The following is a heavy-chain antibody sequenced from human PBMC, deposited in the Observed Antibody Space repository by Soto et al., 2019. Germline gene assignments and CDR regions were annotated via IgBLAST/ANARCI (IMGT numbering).Heavy chain of an antibody. J-gene: IGHJ4*02. CDR3: AHRILRTVFGLVTTTAIYFDF. CDR2: IYWDDDK. V-gene: IGHV2-5*02. Sequence: QITLNESGPTVVKPAETLTLTCTFSGFSLTTSGVGVGWIRQSPGKAPEWLALIYWDDDKRYSESLKSRLSITKDTSKNQVVLTMASVDPADTPTYYCAHRILRTVFGLVTTTAIYFDFWGQGTPVVVSS. D-gene: IGHD3-3*01. CDR1: GFSLTTSGVG.